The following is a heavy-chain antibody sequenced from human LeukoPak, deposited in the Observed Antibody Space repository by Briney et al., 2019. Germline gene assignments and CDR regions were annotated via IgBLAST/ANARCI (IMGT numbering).Heavy chain of an antibody. D-gene: IGHD3-22*01. V-gene: IGHV1-2*02. CDR1: GYTFTDYH. CDR3: ARRLYYYDSSDYSDSFDF. Sequence: ASVKVSCKASGYTFTDYHMHWVRQAPGQGLEWMGWINPNSGGTNYAQKFQGRVTMTRDTSISTAYMELSRLRSDDTAVYYCARRLYYYDSSDYSDSFDFWGQGTVVTVSS. CDR2: INPNSGGT. J-gene: IGHJ3*01.